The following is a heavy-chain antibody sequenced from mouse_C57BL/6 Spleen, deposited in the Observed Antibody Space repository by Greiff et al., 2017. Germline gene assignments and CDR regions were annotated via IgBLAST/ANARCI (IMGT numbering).Heavy chain of an antibody. CDR1: GFSLTSYG. V-gene: IGHV2-6-1*01. Sequence: VKLLESGPGLVAPSQSLSITCTVSGFSLTSYGVHWVRQPPGKGLEWLVVIWSDGSTTYNSALKSRLSISKDNSKSQVFLKMNSLQTDDTAMYYCARHRGYDGYYEDAMDYWGQGTSVTVSS. CDR3: ARHRGYDGYYEDAMDY. CDR2: IWSDGST. D-gene: IGHD2-3*01. J-gene: IGHJ4*01.